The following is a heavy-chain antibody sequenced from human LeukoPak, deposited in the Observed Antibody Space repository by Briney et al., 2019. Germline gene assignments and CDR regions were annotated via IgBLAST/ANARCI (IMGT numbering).Heavy chain of an antibody. CDR3: AKALDTAYYYYGMDV. V-gene: IGHV3-43*02. D-gene: IGHD5-18*01. J-gene: IGHJ6*02. CDR1: GFTFDDYA. CDR2: ISGDGGST. Sequence: GGSLRFSCAASGFTFDDYAMHWVRQAPGKGLEWVSLISGDGGSTYYADSVKGRFTISRDNSKNSLYLQMNSLRTEDTALYYCAKALDTAYYYYGMDVWGQGTTVTVSS.